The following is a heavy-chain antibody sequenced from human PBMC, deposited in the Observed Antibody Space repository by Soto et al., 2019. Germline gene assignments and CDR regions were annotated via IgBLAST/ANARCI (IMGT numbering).Heavy chain of an antibody. CDR1: GGSITTSSYY. CDR2: LYYSGNT. CDR3: ARPDVRVYYGMDV. D-gene: IGHD3-10*02. Sequence: SATLSLTCTVSGGSITTSSYYWGWIRQPPGKGLEWIGSLYYSGNTYYNPSLKSRVTMSVDTSKNQFSLELSSVTAADTAVYYCARPDVRVYYGMDVWGQGTTVTVSS. J-gene: IGHJ6*01. V-gene: IGHV4-39*01.